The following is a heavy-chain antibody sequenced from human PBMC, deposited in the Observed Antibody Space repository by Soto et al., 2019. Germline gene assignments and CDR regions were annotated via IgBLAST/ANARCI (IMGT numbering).Heavy chain of an antibody. CDR3: AREAAEIVGDGYWCDP. CDR1: GDSFSGYY. J-gene: IGHJ5*02. V-gene: IGHV4-4*07. Sequence: QVQLQESGPGLVKPSETLSLTCTVSGDSFSGYYWGWIRQPAGKGLEWIGRVYTNGNTDYNPSLKSRVTVSVDTSKSQFSLKLSSVTAADTAVYYCAREAAEIVGDGYWCDPWGQGTLFIVSS. D-gene: IGHD6-13*01. CDR2: VYTNGNT.